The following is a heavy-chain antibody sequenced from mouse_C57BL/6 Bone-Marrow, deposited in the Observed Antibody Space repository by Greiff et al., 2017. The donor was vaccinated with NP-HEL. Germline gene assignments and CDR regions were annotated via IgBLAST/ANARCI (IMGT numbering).Heavy chain of an antibody. CDR2: ISDGGSYT. J-gene: IGHJ3*01. Sequence: EVHLVESGGGLVKPGGSLKLSCAASGFTFSSYAMSWVRQTPEKRLEWVATISDGGSYTYYPDNVKGRFTISRDNAKNNLYLQMSHLKSGDTAMYYWARDGYYVGFAYWGQGTLVTVSA. CDR1: GFTFSSYA. V-gene: IGHV5-4*01. D-gene: IGHD2-3*01. CDR3: ARDGYYVGFAY.